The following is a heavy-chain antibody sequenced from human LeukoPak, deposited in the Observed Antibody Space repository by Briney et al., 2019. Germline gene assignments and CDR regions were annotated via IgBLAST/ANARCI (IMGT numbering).Heavy chain of an antibody. CDR1: GGSISSYY. V-gene: IGHV4-59*12. CDR3: ARDLLSGYYFVAFDI. D-gene: IGHD3-22*01. CDR2: IYYSGST. Sequence: SETLSLTCTVSGGSISSYYWSWIRQPPGKGLEWIGYIYYSGSTNYNPSLKSRVTMSVDTSKNQFSLKLSSVTAADTAVYYCARDLLSGYYFVAFDIWGQGTMVTVSS. J-gene: IGHJ3*02.